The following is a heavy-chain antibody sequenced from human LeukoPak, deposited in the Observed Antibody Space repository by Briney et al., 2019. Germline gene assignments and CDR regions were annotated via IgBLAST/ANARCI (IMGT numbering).Heavy chain of an antibody. V-gene: IGHV3-23*01. CDR3: ARRCGSGGSCHSFDY. CDR1: EFIFSSYA. D-gene: IGHD2-15*01. CDR2: ISGSGAGI. J-gene: IGHJ4*02. Sequence: GGSLRLSCAASEFIFSSYAMSWVRQAPGKGLEWISRISGSGAGIYYSDSVRGRFTISRDNSKNTLYLQMNSLRAEDTAVYYCARRCGSGGSCHSFDYWGQGTLVTVSS.